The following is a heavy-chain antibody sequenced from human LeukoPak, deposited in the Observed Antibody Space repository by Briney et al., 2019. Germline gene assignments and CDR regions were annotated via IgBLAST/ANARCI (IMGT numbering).Heavy chain of an antibody. D-gene: IGHD2-21*02. V-gene: IGHV3-30-3*01. CDR1: GFTFSSYA. J-gene: IGHJ4*02. CDR3: ARLQGPYCGGDCYSPGTRSDY. CDR2: ISYDGSNK. Sequence: GGSLRLSCAASGFTFSSYAMHWVRQAPGKGLEWVAVISYDGSNKYYADSVKGRFTISRDDAKNSLYLQMDSLRAEDTAVYYCARLQGPYCGGDCYSPGTRSDYWGQGTLVTVSS.